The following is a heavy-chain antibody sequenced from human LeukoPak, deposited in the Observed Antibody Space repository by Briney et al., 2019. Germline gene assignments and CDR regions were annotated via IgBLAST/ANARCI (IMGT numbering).Heavy chain of an antibody. V-gene: IGHV3-11*01. CDR2: ISSSGSTI. Sequence: PGGSLRLSCAASGFTFSDYYMSWIRQAPGKGLEWVSYISSSGSTIYYADSVKGRFTISRDNAKNSLYLQMNSLRAEDTAVYYCARSSLVVLGTDAFDIWGQGTMVTVSS. D-gene: IGHD3-22*01. J-gene: IGHJ3*02. CDR3: ARSSLVVLGTDAFDI. CDR1: GFTFSDYY.